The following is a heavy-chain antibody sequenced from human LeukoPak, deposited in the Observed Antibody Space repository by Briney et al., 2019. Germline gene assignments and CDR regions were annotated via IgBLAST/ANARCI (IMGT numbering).Heavy chain of an antibody. CDR3: ARESYYDSSYYFDY. D-gene: IGHD3-22*01. CDR2: IIPIFGTA. J-gene: IGHJ4*02. Sequence: GASVKVSCKASGYTFTNYGISWVRQAPGQGLEWMGGIIPIFGTANYAQKFQGRVTITADESTSTAYMELSSLRSEDTAVYYCARESYYDSSYYFDYWGQGTLVTVSS. V-gene: IGHV1-69*13. CDR1: GYTFTNYG.